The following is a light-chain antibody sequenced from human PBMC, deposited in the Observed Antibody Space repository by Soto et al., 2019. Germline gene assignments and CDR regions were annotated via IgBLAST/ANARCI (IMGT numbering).Light chain of an antibody. CDR3: XQYXXLPPYT. CDR2: DVS. V-gene: IGKV1-33*01. CDR1: RDISVY. J-gene: IGKJ2*01. Sequence: DLQMTQSPSSLSASVGDTVTITCQASRDISVYLNWYQQKPGKAPKLLVFDVSNLQTGVPSRFSGSGSGTHFTFTISSLQTEDXXXYXXXQYXXLPPYTFGQGTRLEI.